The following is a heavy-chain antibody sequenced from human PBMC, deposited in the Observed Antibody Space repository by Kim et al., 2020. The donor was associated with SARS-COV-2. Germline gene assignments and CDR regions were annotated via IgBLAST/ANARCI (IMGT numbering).Heavy chain of an antibody. V-gene: IGHV1-69*13. CDR1: GGTFNNQA. Sequence: SVKVSCKASGGTFNNQAFNWVRQAPGQGLEWMGGIIPIFGTPKYAQKFRGRGTITADESTSTAYLEMSRLRSDDTAVYYCASLSALHTAAIKWGQGTLV. CDR2: IIPIFGTP. CDR3: ASLSALHTAAIK. J-gene: IGHJ4*02. D-gene: IGHD5-18*01.